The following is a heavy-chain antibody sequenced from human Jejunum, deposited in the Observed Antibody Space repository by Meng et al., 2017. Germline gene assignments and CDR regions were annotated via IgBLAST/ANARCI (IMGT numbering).Heavy chain of an antibody. CDR3: ARDLLGPAIAATGWFDP. CDR2: IHHTGNI. D-gene: IGHD6-13*01. CDR1: GASISDNNG. V-gene: IGHV4-4*02. J-gene: IGHJ5*02. Sequence: VQLEESGPRLVKPSGTLSPACAVSGASISDNNGWSWVRQAPGKGLEWIGEIHHTGNINYNPSLKSRVTMSLDKPKNQFSLEVTSVTAADTAVYYCARDLLGPAIAATGWFDPWGQGTLVTVSS.